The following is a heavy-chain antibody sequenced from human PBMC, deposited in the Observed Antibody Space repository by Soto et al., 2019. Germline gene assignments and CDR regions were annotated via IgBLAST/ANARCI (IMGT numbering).Heavy chain of an antibody. CDR1: GGSISSYY. CDR3: ARACSSNSCYDVFDY. Sequence: NLSETLSLTCTVSGGSISSYYWSWIRQPAGKGLEWIGRIYTSGSTNYNPSLKSRVTMSVDTSKNQFSLKLSSVTAADTAVYYCARACSSNSCYDVFDYWGQGTLVTVSS. J-gene: IGHJ4*02. D-gene: IGHD2-2*01. CDR2: IYTSGST. V-gene: IGHV4-4*07.